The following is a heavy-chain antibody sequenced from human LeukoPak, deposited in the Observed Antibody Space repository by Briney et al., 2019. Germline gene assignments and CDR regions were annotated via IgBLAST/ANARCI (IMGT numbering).Heavy chain of an antibody. CDR1: GFTFSSYW. CDR3: IRGGPSTWS. J-gene: IGHJ5*02. CDR2: IKQDGSEK. D-gene: IGHD2-15*01. V-gene: IGHV3-7*01. Sequence: GGSLRLSCAASGFTFSSYWMSWVRQAPGKGLEWVANIKQDGSEKYYVDSVKGRFAISRDNATNMVFLQMNSLRPEDTAIYYCIRGGPSTWSWGQGTLVTVSS.